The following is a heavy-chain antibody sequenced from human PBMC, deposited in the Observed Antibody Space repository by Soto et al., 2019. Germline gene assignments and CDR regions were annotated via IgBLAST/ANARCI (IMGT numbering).Heavy chain of an antibody. V-gene: IGHV1-3*01. CDR3: ARSASHVLRFLFCSQDEDGMDV. D-gene: IGHD3-3*01. Sequence: GRQAPGQRLEWMGGINASNVNTKYSQKFQVRITITRDTSASTAYMELSSLRSEDTAVYYCARSASHVLRFLFCSQDEDGMDV. J-gene: IGHJ6*01. CDR2: INASNVNT.